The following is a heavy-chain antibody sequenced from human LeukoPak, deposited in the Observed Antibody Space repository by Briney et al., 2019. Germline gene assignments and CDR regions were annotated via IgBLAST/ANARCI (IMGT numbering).Heavy chain of an antibody. D-gene: IGHD2-2*01. CDR1: GGSISSYY. Sequence: PSETLSLTCTVSGGSISSYYWSWIRQPAGKGLDWIGRIYTSGSTNYNPSLKSRVTMSVDTSKNQFSLKLSSVTAADTAVYYCARSKVVPAAISKSAAAGTIEDADYWGQGTLVTVSS. V-gene: IGHV4-4*07. CDR3: ARSKVVPAAISKSAAAGTIEDADY. CDR2: IYTSGST. J-gene: IGHJ4*02.